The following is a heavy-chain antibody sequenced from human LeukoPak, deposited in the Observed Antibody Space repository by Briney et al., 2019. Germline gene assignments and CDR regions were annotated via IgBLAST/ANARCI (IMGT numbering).Heavy chain of an antibody. CDR3: ARDYCSGGSCYDF. CDR1: GFTFSSFE. D-gene: IGHD2-15*01. J-gene: IGHJ4*02. V-gene: IGHV3-48*03. Sequence: GGSLRPSCAASGFTFSSFEMTWVRQAPGKGLEWVSYISTGGSTIYYADSVKGRFTISRDNAKNSLYLQMNSLRAEDTAVYYCARDYCSGGSCYDFWGQGTLVTVSS. CDR2: ISTGGSTI.